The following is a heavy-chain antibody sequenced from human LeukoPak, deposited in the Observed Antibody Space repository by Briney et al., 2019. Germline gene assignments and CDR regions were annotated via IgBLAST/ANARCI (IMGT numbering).Heavy chain of an antibody. D-gene: IGHD3-10*01. CDR3: ASAPMVRGEDYFDY. J-gene: IGHJ4*02. V-gene: IGHV4-34*01. CDR2: INHSGRT. Sequence: SETLSLTCAVYGGSFSGYYWSWIRQPPGKGLEWIGEINHSGRTNYNPSLKSRVTISVDTSKNQFSLKLSSVTAADTAVYYCASAPMVRGEDYFDYWGQGTLVTVSS. CDR1: GGSFSGYY.